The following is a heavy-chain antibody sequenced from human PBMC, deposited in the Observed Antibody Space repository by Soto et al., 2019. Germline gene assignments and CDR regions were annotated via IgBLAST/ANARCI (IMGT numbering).Heavy chain of an antibody. V-gene: IGHV3-23*01. CDR2: ISGGGGSS. CDR3: AHNCGVDGHSVFFY. Sequence: EVQLLESGGGLVQPGGSLRLSCAASGFTFSNDAMSWVRQAPGTGLEWVSGISGGGGSSYYADYVKGRFTISRDNYKNTLYFLVTSLRAEDTAVYYCAHNCGVDGHSVFFYWGQGTLVMVSS. CDR1: GFTFSNDA. J-gene: IGHJ4*02. D-gene: IGHD2-21*01.